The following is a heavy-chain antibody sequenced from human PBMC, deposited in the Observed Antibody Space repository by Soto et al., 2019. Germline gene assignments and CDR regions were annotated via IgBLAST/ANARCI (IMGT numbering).Heavy chain of an antibody. CDR1: GGSITNYY. CDR3: ARINHLYSGSYSPLYYFDS. Sequence: QVPLQESGPGLVRPSETLSLSCTVSGGSITNYYWGWVRQPPGKGLQWIAYISNTGSADYNPSLKSRLYISMDMSKSQLALKLRPVTAADTAVYYCARINHLYSGSYSPLYYFDSWGQGSMVTVSS. D-gene: IGHD1-26*01. V-gene: IGHV4-59*12. CDR2: ISNTGSA. J-gene: IGHJ4*02.